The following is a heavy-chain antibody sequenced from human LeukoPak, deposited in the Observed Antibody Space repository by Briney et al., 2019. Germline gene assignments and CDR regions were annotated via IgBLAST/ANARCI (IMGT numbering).Heavy chain of an antibody. Sequence: GGSLRLSCAASGFTFTNFWMNWVRQTPGKGLMWVSRIQTDGSTRYAEPVKGRFTISRDNAKNTVYLQMNTLSAEDTAIYYCARGLHWNDFNWFDSWGQGTLVTVSS. CDR1: GFTFTNFW. CDR2: IQTDGST. V-gene: IGHV3-74*01. J-gene: IGHJ5*01. CDR3: ARGLHWNDFNWFDS. D-gene: IGHD1-1*01.